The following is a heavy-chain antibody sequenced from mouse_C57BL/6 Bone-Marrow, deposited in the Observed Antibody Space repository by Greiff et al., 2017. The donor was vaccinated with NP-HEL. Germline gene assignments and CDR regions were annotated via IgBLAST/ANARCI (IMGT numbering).Heavy chain of an antibody. J-gene: IGHJ2*01. D-gene: IGHD2-5*01. CDR2: INPYNGGT. CDR3: AREEISNYDYFDY. CDR1: GYTFTDYY. V-gene: IGHV1-19*01. Sequence: EVQLQQSGPVLLKPGASVKMSCKASGYTFTDYYMNWVKQSHGKSLKWIGVINPYNGGTSYNQKFKGKATLTVDKSSSTAYMELNSLTSEDSAVYYCAREEISNYDYFDYWGQGTTLTVSS.